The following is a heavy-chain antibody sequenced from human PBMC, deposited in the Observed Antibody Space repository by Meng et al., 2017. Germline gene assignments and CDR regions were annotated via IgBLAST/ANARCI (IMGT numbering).Heavy chain of an antibody. CDR3: ARVSVGSWLFYYYYGMDV. D-gene: IGHD3-9*01. Sequence: ETLSLTCTVSGGSISSSSYYWGWVRQAPGKGLEWVANIKQDGSEKYYVDSVKGRFTISRDNAKNSLYLQMNSLRAEDTAVYYCARVSVGSWLFYYYYGMDVWGQGTTVTVSS. V-gene: IGHV3-7*01. CDR1: GGSISSSSYY. J-gene: IGHJ6*02. CDR2: IKQDGSEK.